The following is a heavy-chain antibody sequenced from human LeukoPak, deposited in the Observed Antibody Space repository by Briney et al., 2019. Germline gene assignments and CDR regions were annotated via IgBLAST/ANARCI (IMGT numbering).Heavy chain of an antibody. Sequence: SQTLSLTCTVSGGSISSGGYYWSWIRQPPGKGLEWIGYIYHSGSTYYNPSLKSRVTISVDRSKNQFSLKLSSVTAADTAVYYCLAGEEMATTLDYWGQGTLVTVSS. CDR3: LAGEEMATTLDY. CDR2: IYHSGST. D-gene: IGHD5-24*01. V-gene: IGHV4-30-2*01. CDR1: GGSISSGGYY. J-gene: IGHJ4*02.